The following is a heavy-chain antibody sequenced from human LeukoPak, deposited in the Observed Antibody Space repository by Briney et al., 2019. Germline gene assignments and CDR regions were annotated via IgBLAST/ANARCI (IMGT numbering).Heavy chain of an antibody. D-gene: IGHD6-25*01. J-gene: IGHJ5*02. Sequence: SETLSLTCTVSGGSISSSSYYWGWIRQPPGKGLEWIGSIYYSGSTYYNPSLKSRVTISVDTSKNQFSLKLSSVTAADTAVYYCARPLGIAASNRFDPWGQGTLVTVSS. V-gene: IGHV4-39*01. CDR2: IYYSGST. CDR3: ARPLGIAASNRFDP. CDR1: GGSISSSSYY.